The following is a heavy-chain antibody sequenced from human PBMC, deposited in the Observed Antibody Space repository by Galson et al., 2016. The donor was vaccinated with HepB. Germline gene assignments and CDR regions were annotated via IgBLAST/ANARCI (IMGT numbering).Heavy chain of an antibody. V-gene: IGHV2-5*02. CDR1: GFSLTTRGVG. CDR2: LYWDDDQ. CDR3: AHRGNKYGSLDF. D-gene: IGHD3-10*01. Sequence: PALVKPTQTLTLTCTFSGFSLTTRGVGVAWIRQPPGKALEWLALLYWDDDQGYSPSLKSRLNVTQDTSKNQVILTMTNMEPVDTATYFYAHRGNKYGSLDFWGQGTLVTVSS. J-gene: IGHJ4*02.